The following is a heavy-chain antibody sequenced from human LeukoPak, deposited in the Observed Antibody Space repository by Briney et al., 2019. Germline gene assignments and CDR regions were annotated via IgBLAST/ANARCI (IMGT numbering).Heavy chain of an antibody. D-gene: IGHD2-21*01. CDR3: ARNCGGDCFIPYFDY. V-gene: IGHV1-69*13. Sequence: SVKVSCKASGGTFSSYAISWVRQATGQGLEWMGGIIPIFGTANYAQKFQGRVTITADESTSTAYMELSSLRSEDTAVYYCARNCGGDCFIPYFDYWGQGTLVTVSS. CDR2: IIPIFGTA. J-gene: IGHJ4*02. CDR1: GGTFSSYA.